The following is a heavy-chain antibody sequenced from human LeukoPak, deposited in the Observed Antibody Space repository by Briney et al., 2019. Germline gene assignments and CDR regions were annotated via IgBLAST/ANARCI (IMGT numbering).Heavy chain of an antibody. Sequence: ASVKVSCKASGYTFTGYYMHWVRQAPGQGLEWMGWINPNSGGTNYAQKFQGRVTMTRDTSISTAYLELSRLRSDDTAMYYCARESASDYGDLDYWGQGTLVTVSS. V-gene: IGHV1-2*02. CDR3: ARESASDYGDLDY. CDR1: GYTFTGYY. D-gene: IGHD4-17*01. J-gene: IGHJ4*02. CDR2: INPNSGGT.